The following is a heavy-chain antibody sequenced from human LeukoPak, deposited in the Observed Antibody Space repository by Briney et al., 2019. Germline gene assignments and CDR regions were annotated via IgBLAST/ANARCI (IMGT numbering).Heavy chain of an antibody. J-gene: IGHJ4*02. Sequence: VESLKISCKGSGYSFTSYWIGWVRPMPGEGLKWMGIIYPGDSDARYSPSFQGQVTISADKSISTAYLQWSSLKASDTAMYYCARRRDLYSGSYYPFDYWGQGTLVTVSS. V-gene: IGHV5-51*01. CDR1: GYSFTSYW. D-gene: IGHD1-26*01. CDR2: IYPGDSDA. CDR3: ARRRDLYSGSYYPFDY.